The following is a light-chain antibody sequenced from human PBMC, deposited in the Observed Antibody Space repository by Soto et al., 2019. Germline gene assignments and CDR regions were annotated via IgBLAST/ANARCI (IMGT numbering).Light chain of an antibody. CDR2: WAS. CDR1: QTVLYSSDNKNY. J-gene: IGKJ3*01. CDR3: QQDYSTPFT. V-gene: IGKV4-1*01. Sequence: DIVMTQSPDSLAVSLGERATINCRSSQTVLYSSDNKNYLAWYQQRPGQPPKLLIYWASNRQSGVPDRFSGSGSGTDFTLTISSLQAEDVAVYYCQQDYSTPFTFGPGTKVDIK.